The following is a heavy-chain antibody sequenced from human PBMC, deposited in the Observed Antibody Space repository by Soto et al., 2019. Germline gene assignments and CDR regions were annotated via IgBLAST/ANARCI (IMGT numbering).Heavy chain of an antibody. CDR2: SIPIFGTA. J-gene: IGHJ5*02. CDR3: ARAVLTGYVQNCFAP. CDR1: GGTFSSYA. D-gene: IGHD3-9*01. Sequence: SVRVSCKASGGTFSSYAISWVRQAPGQGLEWMGGSIPIFGTANYAQKFQGRVTITADKSTSTAYMELSSLRSEDTAVYYCARAVLTGYVQNCFAPRRQGTPVTSPQ. V-gene: IGHV1-69*06.